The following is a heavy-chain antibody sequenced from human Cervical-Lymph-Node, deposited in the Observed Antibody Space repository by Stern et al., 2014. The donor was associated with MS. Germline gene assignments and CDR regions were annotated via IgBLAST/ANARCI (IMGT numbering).Heavy chain of an antibody. J-gene: IGHJ5*02. CDR2: IFPVFGTP. CDR3: ALSSETSDRWYSLGYDL. Sequence: VQLVESGAEVTKPGSSVKVSCKASGGTFSKFPSSWVRQAPGQGLEWMGGIFPVFGTPTYAQEFRGRLTITANVSTNTVYRELSSLRSDDTAVYYCALSSETSDRWYSLGYDLWGQGTLVTVSS. D-gene: IGHD6-13*01. V-gene: IGHV1-69*01. CDR1: GGTFSKFP.